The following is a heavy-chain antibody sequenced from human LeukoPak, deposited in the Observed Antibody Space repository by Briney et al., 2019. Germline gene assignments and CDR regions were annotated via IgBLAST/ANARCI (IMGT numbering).Heavy chain of an antibody. V-gene: IGHV4-30-2*01. CDR2: IYHSGST. D-gene: IGHD3-10*01. Sequence: SETLSLTCAVSGGSISSGGYSWSWIRQPPGKGLEWIGYIYHSGSTYYNPSLKSRVTISVDRSKNQFSLKLSSVTAADTAVYYCARERITMVRGVKNWYFDLWGRGTLVTVSS. CDR3: ARERITMVRGVKNWYFDL. CDR1: GGSISSGGYS. J-gene: IGHJ2*01.